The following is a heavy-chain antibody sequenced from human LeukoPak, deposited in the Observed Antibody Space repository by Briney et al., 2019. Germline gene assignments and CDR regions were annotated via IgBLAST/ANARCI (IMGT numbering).Heavy chain of an antibody. V-gene: IGHV4-4*07. D-gene: IGHD6-13*01. J-gene: IGHJ6*03. CDR3: ARGDIAGPYYYYMDV. CDR1: GESISSHY. CDR2: IYTSGST. Sequence: SETLSLTCNVSGESISSHYWSWTRQSPGKGLEWIGRIYTSGSTNYNPSLKSRVTMSVDTSKNQFSLKLSSVTAADTAVYYCARGDIAGPYYYYMDVWGKGTTVTISS.